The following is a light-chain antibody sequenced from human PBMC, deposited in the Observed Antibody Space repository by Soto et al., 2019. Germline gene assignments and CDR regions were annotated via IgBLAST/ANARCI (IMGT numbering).Light chain of an antibody. CDR2: DVT. Sequence: QSALTRPRSVSGSPGQSVTISCTGTSSDVGDYNYVSWYQQYPDKAPKLIIYDVTKRPSGVPDRFSGSKSGNTASLTISGLQAEDDADYYCCSYAGTYTYVFGTGTKLTVL. CDR1: SSDVGDYNY. V-gene: IGLV2-11*01. CDR3: CSYAGTYTYV. J-gene: IGLJ1*01.